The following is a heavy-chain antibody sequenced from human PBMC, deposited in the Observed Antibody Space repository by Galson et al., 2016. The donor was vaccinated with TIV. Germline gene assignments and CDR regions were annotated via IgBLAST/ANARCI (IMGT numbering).Heavy chain of an antibody. CDR3: ASPPPHNNYELKVALNF. J-gene: IGHJ4*02. V-gene: IGHV3-30*03. D-gene: IGHD4-11*01. CDR2: ISYDSTEK. CDR1: GFTFSIYG. Sequence: SLRLSCAASGFTFSIYGIQWVRQAPGRGLEWVAVISYDSTEKYYAESMRGRVTVSRDSSENTAYLQLNNLRLEDTAVYYCASPPPHNNYELKVALNFWGQGTLVTVSS.